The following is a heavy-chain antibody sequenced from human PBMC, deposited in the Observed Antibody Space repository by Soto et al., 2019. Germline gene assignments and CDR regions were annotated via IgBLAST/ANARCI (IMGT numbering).Heavy chain of an antibody. Sequence: GGSLRLSCAASGFTFSSYAMSWVRQAPGKGLEWVSAISGSGGSTYYADSVKGRFTISRDNSKNTLYLQMNSLRAEDTAVYYCAKDLSQVVPAANDAFDIWGQGTMVTVSS. V-gene: IGHV3-23*01. D-gene: IGHD2-2*01. J-gene: IGHJ3*02. CDR3: AKDLSQVVPAANDAFDI. CDR1: GFTFSSYA. CDR2: ISGSGGST.